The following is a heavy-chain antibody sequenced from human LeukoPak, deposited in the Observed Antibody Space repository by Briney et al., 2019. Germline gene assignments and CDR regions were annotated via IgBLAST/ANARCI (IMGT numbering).Heavy chain of an antibody. CDR2: ISYDGSNK. CDR3: AKDQQVPAAGTWGSIDY. Sequence: GGSLRLSCAASGFTFSNYGMHWVCQAPGKGLEWVAVISYDGSNKYYADSVKGRFTISRDNSKNALYLQMNSLRGEDTAAYYCAKDQQVPAAGTWGSIDYWGQGTLVTVSS. D-gene: IGHD6-13*01. CDR1: GFTFSNYG. V-gene: IGHV3-30*18. J-gene: IGHJ4*02.